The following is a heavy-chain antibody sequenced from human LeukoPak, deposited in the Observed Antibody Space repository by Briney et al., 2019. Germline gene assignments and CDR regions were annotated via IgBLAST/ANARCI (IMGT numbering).Heavy chain of an antibody. J-gene: IGHJ5*02. Sequence: ASVTVSCKASGYTFTGYYMHWVRQAPGQGLEWMGWINPNSGGTNYAQKFQGWVTMTRDTSISTAYMELSRLRSDDTAVYYCARGVAVAGIRWGPLDQGSFRGFDPWGQGTLVTVSS. CDR2: INPNSGGT. CDR1: GYTFTGYY. CDR3: ARGVAVAGIRWGPLDQGSFRGFDP. D-gene: IGHD6-19*01. V-gene: IGHV1-2*04.